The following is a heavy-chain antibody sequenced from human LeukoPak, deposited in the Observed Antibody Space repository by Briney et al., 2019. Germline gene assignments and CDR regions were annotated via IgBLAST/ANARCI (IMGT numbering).Heavy chain of an antibody. V-gene: IGHV3-21*01. CDR3: ARDPYDFWSGYYKGNDY. Sequence: GGSLRLSCAASGFTLSSYSMNWVRQAPGKGLEWVSSISSSSSYIYYADSVKGRFTISRDNAKNSLYLQMNSLRAEDTAVYYCARDPYDFWSGYYKGNDYWGQGTLVTVSS. CDR2: ISSSSSYI. J-gene: IGHJ4*02. CDR1: GFTLSSYS. D-gene: IGHD3-3*01.